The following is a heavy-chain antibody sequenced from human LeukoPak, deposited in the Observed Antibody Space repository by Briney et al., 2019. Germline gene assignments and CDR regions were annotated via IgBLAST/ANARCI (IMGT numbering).Heavy chain of an antibody. CDR1: GGTFSSYA. CDR2: IVPIFGTA. CDR3: ARSPRGGITIFGVPPRWFDP. V-gene: IGHV1-69*13. D-gene: IGHD3-3*01. Sequence: SVKVSCKASGGTFSSYAISWVRQAPGQGLEWMGGIVPIFGTANYAQKFQGRVTITADESTSTAYMELSSLRSEDTAVYYCARSPRGGITIFGVPPRWFDPWGQGTLVTVSS. J-gene: IGHJ5*02.